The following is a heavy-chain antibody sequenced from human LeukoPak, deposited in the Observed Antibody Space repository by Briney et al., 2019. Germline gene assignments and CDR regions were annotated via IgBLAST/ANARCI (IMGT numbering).Heavy chain of an antibody. CDR2: ISTDGGFT. J-gene: IGHJ4*02. D-gene: IGHD6-13*01. Sequence: GGSLRLSCVASGFSFSTYWMHWVRQVPGQGPVWVSRISTDGGFTTYADSVRGRFTISRDNAKNTLVLQMNGLRIDDTAVYYCARDEQAPAGIGNWGQGTLVTVSS. CDR1: GFSFSTYW. CDR3: ARDEQAPAGIGN. V-gene: IGHV3-74*01.